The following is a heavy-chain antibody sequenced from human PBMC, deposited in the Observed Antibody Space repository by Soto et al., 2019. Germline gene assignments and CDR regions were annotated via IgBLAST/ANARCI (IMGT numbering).Heavy chain of an antibody. CDR1: GATFSSYA. CDR3: VRVVAIPGYPDN. V-gene: IGHV1-69*14. J-gene: IGHJ4*02. CDR2: IVPTVDTS. D-gene: IGHD5-12*01. Sequence: QVQLVQSGAEVRQPASSVKVSCKTSGATFSSYAITWVRQAPGQGLEWMGGIVPTVDTSTYAQKFQGRVTITADKFTNTVYMVLRSLRSDDTAVYYCVRVVAIPGYPDNWGQGTLVTVSS.